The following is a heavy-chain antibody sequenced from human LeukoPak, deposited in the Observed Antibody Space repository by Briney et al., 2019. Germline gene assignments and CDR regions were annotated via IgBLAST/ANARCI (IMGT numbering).Heavy chain of an antibody. CDR3: ARDLGYYDFWSGYYEYYFDY. Sequence: GGSLRLSCAASGFTFSDYYMSWIRQAPGKGLEWVSYISSSGSTIYYADSVKGRFTISRDNARNSLYLQMNSLRAEDTAVYYCARDLGYYDFWSGYYEYYFDYWGQGTLVTVSS. D-gene: IGHD3-3*01. CDR1: GFTFSDYY. CDR2: ISSSGSTI. V-gene: IGHV3-11*01. J-gene: IGHJ4*02.